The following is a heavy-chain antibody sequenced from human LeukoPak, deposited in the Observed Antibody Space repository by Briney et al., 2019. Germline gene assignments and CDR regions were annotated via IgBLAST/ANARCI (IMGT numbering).Heavy chain of an antibody. CDR1: GFTFSSYW. CDR2: INGDGSRT. Sequence: PGGSLRLSCAASGFTFSSYWMHWVRQAPGKGLVWVSHINGDGSRTTYADSVKGRFTISRDTSKNTLYLQMNSLRAEDTAVYYCARDRPYCSSTSCPSSLDYWGQGTLVTVSS. J-gene: IGHJ4*02. CDR3: ARDRPYCSSTSCPSSLDY. V-gene: IGHV3-74*01. D-gene: IGHD2-2*01.